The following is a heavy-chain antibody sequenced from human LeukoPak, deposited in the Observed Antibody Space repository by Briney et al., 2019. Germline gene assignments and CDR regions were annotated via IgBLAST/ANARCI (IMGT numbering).Heavy chain of an antibody. CDR1: GYTFTSYD. CDR2: MNPNTGDT. Sequence: GASVKVSCKASGYTFTSYDINWVRQATGQGLEWMGWMNPNTGDTGYAQKFQGRVTMTRNTSIDTAYMELSGLKSEDTAVYYCTRGSLSGSSRDYWGQGTLVTVSS. J-gene: IGHJ4*02. D-gene: IGHD1-26*01. CDR3: TRGSLSGSSRDY. V-gene: IGHV1-8*01.